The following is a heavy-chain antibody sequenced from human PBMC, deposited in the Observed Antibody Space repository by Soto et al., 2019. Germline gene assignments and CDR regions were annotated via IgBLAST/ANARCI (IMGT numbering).Heavy chain of an antibody. Sequence: GASVKVSCKVSRDTYTKYVIHWVRQAPGQRLEWMGWINAGNGNTKYSQKFQGRVTITRDTSASTAYMELSSLRSEDTAVYYCARVGPPADPWSQGTLVTVSS. J-gene: IGHJ5*02. CDR1: RDTYTKYV. V-gene: IGHV1-3*01. CDR2: INAGNGNT. CDR3: ARVGPPADP.